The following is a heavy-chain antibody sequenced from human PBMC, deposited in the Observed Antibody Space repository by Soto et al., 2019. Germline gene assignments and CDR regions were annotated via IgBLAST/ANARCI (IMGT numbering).Heavy chain of an antibody. CDR1: GFTITSSA. V-gene: IGHV1-58*02. CDR3: AVWWFGDGDYYYYYVMDV. J-gene: IGHJ6*04. CDR2: IVVGSGNT. D-gene: IGHD3-10*01. Sequence: GASVKLSCKDSGFTITSSAMQWVRQARGQRLEWIGWIVVGSGNTNYAQKFQERVTITRDMSTSTAYMELSSLRSEDTAVYYCAVWWFGDGDYYYYYVMDVWGKGTTVTVSS.